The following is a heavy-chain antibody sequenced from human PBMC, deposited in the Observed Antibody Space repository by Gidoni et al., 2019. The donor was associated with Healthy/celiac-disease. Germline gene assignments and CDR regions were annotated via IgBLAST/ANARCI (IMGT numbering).Heavy chain of an antibody. D-gene: IGHD6-19*01. CDR1: GFTFSSYG. CDR2: IWYDGSNK. CDR3: ARQYGEFSSGWYYFDY. V-gene: IGHV3-33*01. Sequence: QVQLVESGGGVVQPGRYLRLSSAASGFTFSSYGMPWVRQAPGKGLEWVAVIWYDGSNKYYADAVKGRFTISRDNSKNTRYLQMNSLRAEDTAVYYCARQYGEFSSGWYYFDYWGQGTLVTVSS. J-gene: IGHJ4*02.